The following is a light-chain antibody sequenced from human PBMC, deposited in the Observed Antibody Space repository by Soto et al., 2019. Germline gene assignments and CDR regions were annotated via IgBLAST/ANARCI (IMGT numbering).Light chain of an antibody. Sequence: QPVLTQPPSASGSPGQSVTIYCTGTSNDVGNYNYVSWYQQHPGKAPKVLISEVSKRPSGVPDRFSGSKSGNMASLTVSGLQAEDEADYYCSSYSGTNNLLIFGGGTKLTVL. CDR1: SNDVGNYNY. CDR3: SSYSGTNNLLI. CDR2: EVS. J-gene: IGLJ2*01. V-gene: IGLV2-8*01.